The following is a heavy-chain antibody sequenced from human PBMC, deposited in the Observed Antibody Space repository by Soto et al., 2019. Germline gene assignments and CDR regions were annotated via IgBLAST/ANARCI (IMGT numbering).Heavy chain of an antibody. CDR3: AKGQEGFTMIAYYFDY. J-gene: IGHJ4*02. Sequence: PGGSLRLSCAASGFTFSSYGMHWVRQAPGKGLEWVAVISYDGSNKYYADSVKGRFTISRDNSKNTLYLQMNSLRAEDTAVYYCAKGQEGFTMIAYYFDYWGQGTLVTVSS. V-gene: IGHV3-30*18. CDR2: ISYDGSNK. D-gene: IGHD3-22*01. CDR1: GFTFSSYG.